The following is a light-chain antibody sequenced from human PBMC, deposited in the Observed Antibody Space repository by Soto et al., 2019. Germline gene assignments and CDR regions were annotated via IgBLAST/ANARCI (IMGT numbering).Light chain of an antibody. CDR1: SSDVGGYDY. CDR2: EVT. J-gene: IGLJ1*01. Sequence: QSALTQPASVSGSPGQSITIFCTGTSSDVGGYDYVSWYQQHPDKAPKLMIYEVTNRPSGVSNRFSGSKSGNTASLTISGLLAEDEADYYCTSYTNSFTYVFGTGTKVTVL. V-gene: IGLV2-14*01. CDR3: TSYTNSFTYV.